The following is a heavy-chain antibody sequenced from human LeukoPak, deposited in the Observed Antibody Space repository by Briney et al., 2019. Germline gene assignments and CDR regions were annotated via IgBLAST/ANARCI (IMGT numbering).Heavy chain of an antibody. CDR3: ATPRIAAAGKGYYYYGMDV. D-gene: IGHD6-13*01. V-gene: IGHV1-69*04. CDR2: IIPILGIA. CDR1: GGTFSSYA. J-gene: IGHJ6*02. Sequence: SVKVSCKASGGTFSSYAISWVRQAPGQGLEWMGRIIPILGIANYAQKFQGRVTITADKSTSTAYMELSSLRSEDTAVYYCATPRIAAAGKGYYYYGMDVWGQGTTVTVSS.